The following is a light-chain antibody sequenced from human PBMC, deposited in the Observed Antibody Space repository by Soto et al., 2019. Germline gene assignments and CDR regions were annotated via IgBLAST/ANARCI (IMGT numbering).Light chain of an antibody. CDR1: QSISRY. Sequence: IPLTQSPCSLSSSLGDRVTISWRASQSISRYLNWCQQKPGKAPKLLIYAASSLQSGVPSRFSGSGSGTDFTLTISSLQNEDFAAYDCQQSYSTTWTFGQGTKVDIK. CDR3: QQSYSTTWT. J-gene: IGKJ1*01. CDR2: AAS. V-gene: IGKV1-39*01.